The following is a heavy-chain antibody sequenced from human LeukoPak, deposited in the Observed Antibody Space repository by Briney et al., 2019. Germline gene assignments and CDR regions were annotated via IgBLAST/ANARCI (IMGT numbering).Heavy chain of an antibody. CDR3: ARVHPDGYSAY. Sequence: SETLSLTCTVSGGSISSHYWSWIRQPPGKALEWIGYIHYSGSTKYNPSLKSRVTISVDTSNNHFSLKLSSVTAADTAVYFCARVHPDGYSAYWGQGILVTVSS. V-gene: IGHV4-59*11. CDR2: IHYSGST. J-gene: IGHJ4*02. CDR1: GGSISSHY. D-gene: IGHD5-24*01.